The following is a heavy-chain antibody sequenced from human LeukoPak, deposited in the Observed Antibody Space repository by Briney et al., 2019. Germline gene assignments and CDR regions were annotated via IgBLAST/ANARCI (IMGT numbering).Heavy chain of an antibody. CDR3: AKSESYRFDY. CDR1: GLSVSSNY. D-gene: IGHD1-26*01. CDR2: ISSSSTTI. V-gene: IGHV3-48*02. Sequence: GGSLRLSCAASGLSVSSNYMSWVRQAPGKGLEWVSFISSSSTTIYYADSVKGRFTISRDNAKNSLYLQVNSLRDEDTAVYYCAKSESYRFDYWGQGTLVTVSS. J-gene: IGHJ4*02.